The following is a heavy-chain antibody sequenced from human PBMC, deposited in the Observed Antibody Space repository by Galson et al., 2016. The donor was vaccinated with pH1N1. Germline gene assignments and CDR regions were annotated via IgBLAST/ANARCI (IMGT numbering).Heavy chain of an antibody. D-gene: IGHD1-1*01. CDR3: ARSTKGVSTGHFDS. J-gene: IGHJ4*02. CDR1: GYSFSNYW. CDR2: IYPGDSDT. V-gene: IGHV5-51*03. Sequence: QSGAEVKKPRESLRISCKGFGYSFSNYWIAWVRQMPGKGLECMGVIYPGDSDTTYNPSFEGQVVISADKSISSVFLQWNSLEASDTAMYYCARSTKGVSTGHFDSWGQGTLVTVSS.